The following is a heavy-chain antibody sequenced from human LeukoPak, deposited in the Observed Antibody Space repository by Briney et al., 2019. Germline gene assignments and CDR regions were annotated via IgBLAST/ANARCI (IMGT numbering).Heavy chain of an antibody. V-gene: IGHV4-59*01. CDR2: IYYSGST. D-gene: IGHD5-12*01. Sequence: SETLSLTCTVSGGSISSYYWSWIRQPPGKGLEWIGYIYYSGSTNYNPSLKSRVTISVDTSKNQFSLKLSSVTAADTAVYNCARSPTYGGYPANFDYWGQGTLVTVSS. CDR3: ARSPTYGGYPANFDY. J-gene: IGHJ4*02. CDR1: GGSISSYY.